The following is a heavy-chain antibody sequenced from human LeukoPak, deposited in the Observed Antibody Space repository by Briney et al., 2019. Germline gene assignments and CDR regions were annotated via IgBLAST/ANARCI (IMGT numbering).Heavy chain of an antibody. CDR2: IYYSGST. CDR1: GGSISSGGYS. CDR3: ARGVQYVVSQHGNWFDP. V-gene: IGHV4-30-2*01. J-gene: IGHJ5*02. Sequence: PSETLSLTCAVSGGSISSGGYSWSWIRQPPGKGLEWIGYIYYSGSTYYNPSLKSRVTISVDRSKNQFSLKLSSVTAADTAVHYCARGVQYVVSQHGNWFDPWGQGTLVTVSS. D-gene: IGHD1-1*01.